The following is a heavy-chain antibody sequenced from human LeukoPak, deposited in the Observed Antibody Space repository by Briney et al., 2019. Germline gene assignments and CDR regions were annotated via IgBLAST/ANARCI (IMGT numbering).Heavy chain of an antibody. Sequence: SETLSLTCAVYGGSFSGYYWSWIRQPPGKGLEWIGEINHSGSTNYNPSLKSRVTISVDTSKNQFSLKLSSVTAADTAVYYCARAGPQEPWFDPWGQGTLVTVSS. CDR1: GGSFSGYY. CDR3: ARAGPQEPWFDP. CDR2: INHSGST. V-gene: IGHV4-34*01. J-gene: IGHJ5*02.